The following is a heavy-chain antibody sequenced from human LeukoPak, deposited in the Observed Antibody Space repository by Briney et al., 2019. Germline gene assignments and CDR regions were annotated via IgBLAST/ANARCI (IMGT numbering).Heavy chain of an antibody. D-gene: IGHD2-15*01. CDR1: GYTFTGYY. V-gene: IGHV1-2*02. Sequence: ASVKVSCKASGYTFTGYYMHWVRQAPGQGLEWMGWINPNSGGTNYAQKFQGRVTITRDTSASTAYMELSSLRSDDTAVYYCARGRTTPIVVVVAATLGGLGFDYWGQGTLVTVSS. CDR2: INPNSGGT. J-gene: IGHJ4*02. CDR3: ARGRTTPIVVVVAATLGGLGFDY.